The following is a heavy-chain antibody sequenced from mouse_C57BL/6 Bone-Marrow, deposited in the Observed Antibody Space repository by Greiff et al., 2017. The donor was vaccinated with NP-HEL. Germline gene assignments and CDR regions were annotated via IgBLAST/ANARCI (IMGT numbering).Heavy chain of an antibody. D-gene: IGHD1-1*01. Sequence: VQLQQPGAELVRPGSSVKLSCKASGYTFTSYWMDWVKQRPGQGLEWIGNIYPSDSETHYNQKFKDKATLTVDKSSSTAYMQLSSLTSEDSAVYYCARSSSYYCGSSPAYWGQGTLVTVSA. V-gene: IGHV1-61*01. J-gene: IGHJ3*01. CDR2: IYPSDSET. CDR3: ARSSSYYCGSSPAY. CDR1: GYTFTSYW.